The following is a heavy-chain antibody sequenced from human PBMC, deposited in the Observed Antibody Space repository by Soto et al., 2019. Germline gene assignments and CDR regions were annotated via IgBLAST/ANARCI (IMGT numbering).Heavy chain of an antibody. CDR1: GDSVSSNSAA. V-gene: IGHV6-1*01. D-gene: IGHD6-13*01. J-gene: IGHJ6*02. CDR2: TYYRPKWYN. CDR3: ARVGAAAGTFNYYYYGMDV. Sequence: QVQLQQSGPGLVKPSQTLSLTCAISGDSVSSNSAAWNWIRQSPSRGLEWLGRTYYRPKWYNDYAVSVKSRITINPDTSKNEFSLQLNSVAPEDTAVYYCARVGAAAGTFNYYYYGMDVWGQGTTVTVSS.